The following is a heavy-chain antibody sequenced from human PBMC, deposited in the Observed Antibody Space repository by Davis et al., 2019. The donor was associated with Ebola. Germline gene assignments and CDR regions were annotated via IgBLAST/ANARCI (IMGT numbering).Heavy chain of an antibody. Sequence: PSETLSLTCTVSGGSISSYYWGWIRQPPGKGLEWIGSIYYSGSTYYNPSLKSRVTISVDTSKNQFSLKLSSVTAADTAVYYCARLMWSDYDSSGYYNWYFDLWGRGTLVTVSS. CDR3: ARLMWSDYDSSGYYNWYFDL. D-gene: IGHD3-22*01. V-gene: IGHV4-39*01. CDR1: GGSISSYY. CDR2: IYYSGST. J-gene: IGHJ2*01.